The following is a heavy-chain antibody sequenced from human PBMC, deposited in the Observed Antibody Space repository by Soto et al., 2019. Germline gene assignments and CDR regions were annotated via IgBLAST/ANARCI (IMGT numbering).Heavy chain of an antibody. CDR1: GGSISSSSFH. J-gene: IGHJ5*02. Sequence: SETMSLTCTVSGGSISSSSFHCSCIRQPPGKGLEWIGSIYYSGSTYYSPSLKSRVTISVDTSKNQFSLKLSSVTAADTAVYYWARRERAAGTDWWFDPWGQGTLVTVSS. CDR3: ARRERAAGTDWWFDP. CDR2: IYYSGST. V-gene: IGHV4-39*01. D-gene: IGHD6-13*01.